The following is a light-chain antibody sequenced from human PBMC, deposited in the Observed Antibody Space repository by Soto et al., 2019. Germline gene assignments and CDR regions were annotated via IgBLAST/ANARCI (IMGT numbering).Light chain of an antibody. J-gene: IGKJ3*01. CDR3: QQYGRSPFT. CDR2: GAS. CDR1: QSVSSNN. Sequence: EIVLTQSPGTLSLSPGERATLSCRASQSVSSNNLAWYQQRPGQAPRVVIYGASTRATGIPERFSGSGSGTDFTLTISRLEPEDFAVSYCQQYGRSPFTFGPGTKVDIK. V-gene: IGKV3-20*01.